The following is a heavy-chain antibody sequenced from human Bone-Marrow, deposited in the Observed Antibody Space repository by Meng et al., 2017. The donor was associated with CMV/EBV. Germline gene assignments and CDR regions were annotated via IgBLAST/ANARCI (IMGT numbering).Heavy chain of an antibody. D-gene: IGHD3-3*01. CDR2: ISSSSSYI. V-gene: IGHV3-21*01. CDR1: GFTFSSYS. J-gene: IGHJ6*02. Sequence: GGSLRLSCAASGFTFSSYSMNWVRQAPGKGLEWVSSISSSSSYIYYADSMKGRFTISRDNAKNSLYLQMSSLRAEDTAVYYCARGRGRGLEPYYYYGMDVWGQGTTVTVSS. CDR3: ARGRGRGLEPYYYYGMDV.